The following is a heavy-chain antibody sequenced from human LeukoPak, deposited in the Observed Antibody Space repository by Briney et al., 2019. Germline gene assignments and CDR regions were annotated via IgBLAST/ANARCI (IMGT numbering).Heavy chain of an antibody. D-gene: IGHD2-15*01. CDR3: AKAMVAATSDYCYYMDV. CDR1: GFTCSDYS. CDR2: ISSSGFTI. J-gene: IGHJ6*03. Sequence: GGSLRLSCAVSGFTCSDYSMNWVRQAPGKGLEWVSYISSSGFTINYADSVKGRFTISRDNAKNSLYLQMNSLRAEDTAVYYCAKAMVAATSDYCYYMDVWGKGTTVTVSS. V-gene: IGHV3-48*01.